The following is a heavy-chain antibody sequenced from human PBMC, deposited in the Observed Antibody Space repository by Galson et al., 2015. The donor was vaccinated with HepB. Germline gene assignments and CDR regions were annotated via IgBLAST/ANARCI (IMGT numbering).Heavy chain of an antibody. D-gene: IGHD3-16*02. CDR1: GATFTNLA. J-gene: IGHJ4*02. Sequence: SVKVSCKVSGATFTNLAMHWVRQSPLNGLEWLGGFEPEEGGTVYAQKFQGRVIMTEDTSTDTSYLELRGLTSAGTAVYFCAVSHALLWSGESSLSYFDSWGQGTLVTVSS. CDR3: AVSHALLWSGESSLSYFDS. CDR2: FEPEEGGT. V-gene: IGHV1-24*01.